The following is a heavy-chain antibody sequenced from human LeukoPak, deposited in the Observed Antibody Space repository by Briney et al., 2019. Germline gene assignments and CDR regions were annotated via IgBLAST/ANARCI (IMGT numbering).Heavy chain of an antibody. J-gene: IGHJ5*02. D-gene: IGHD1-26*01. CDR3: AREGSYGALP. V-gene: IGHV4-59*12. CDR1: GVSISSYY. Sequence: PSETLSLTCTVSGVSISSYYWSWIRQPPGKGLEWIGYIYYSGSTNYNPSLKSRVTISVDTSKNQFSLKLSSVTAADTAVYYCAREGSYGALPWGQGTLVTVSS. CDR2: IYYSGST.